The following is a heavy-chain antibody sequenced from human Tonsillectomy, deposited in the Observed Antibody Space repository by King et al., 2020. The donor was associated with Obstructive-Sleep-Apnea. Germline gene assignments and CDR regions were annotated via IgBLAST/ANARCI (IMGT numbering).Heavy chain of an antibody. CDR2: IYSGGST. CDR1: GLTVSSNY. V-gene: IGHV3-66*01. D-gene: IGHD4-23*01. CDR3: ASRGNEPFDY. J-gene: IGHJ4*02. Sequence: VQLVESGGGLVQPRGSLRLSCAASGLTVSSNYMSWVRQAPGKGLEWVSVIYSGGSTNYADSVKGRFTISRDNSKNTVYLQMNSLRAEDTAIYYCASRGNEPFDYWGQGTLVAVSS.